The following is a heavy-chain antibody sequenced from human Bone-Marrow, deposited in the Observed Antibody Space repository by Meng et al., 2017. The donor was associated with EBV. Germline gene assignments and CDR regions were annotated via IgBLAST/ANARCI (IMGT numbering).Heavy chain of an antibody. CDR3: ARVTSDGDFDY. V-gene: IGHV3-21*01. Sequence: LEHGRGLLQPRGPLRLSCAAAGFTFSSYSMNWVRQATGKGLEWVSSISSSSSYIYYADSVKGRFTISRDNAKNSLYLQMNSLRAEDTAVYFCARVTSDGDFDYWGQGVLVTVSS. CDR2: ISSSSSYI. CDR1: GFTFSSYS. J-gene: IGHJ4*02.